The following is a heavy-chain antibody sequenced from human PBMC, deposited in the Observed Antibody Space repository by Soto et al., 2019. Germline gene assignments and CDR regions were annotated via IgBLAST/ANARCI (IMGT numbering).Heavy chain of an antibody. V-gene: IGHV4-31*03. D-gene: IGHD3-9*01. CDR2: IYYCGSI. CDR3: ARQSESTGYFYGWFDP. J-gene: IGHJ5*02. Sequence: QVQLQESGPGLVRPSQTLSLTCTVSGGSINSRGYYWTWIRQHPGEGLEWIGNIYYCGSIHFNPSLKSRLTMLVDTSENQFSLKLTSVTAADTAVYYCARQSESTGYFYGWFDPWGQGTLVTVSS. CDR1: GGSINSRGYY.